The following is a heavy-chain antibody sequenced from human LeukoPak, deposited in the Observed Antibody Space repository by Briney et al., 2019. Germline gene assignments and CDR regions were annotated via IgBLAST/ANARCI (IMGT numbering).Heavy chain of an antibody. V-gene: IGHV4-39*07. CDR2: ISYSGST. D-gene: IGHD1-14*01. CDR1: GGSISSSSYY. Sequence: PSETLSLTCTVSGGSISSSSYYWGWIRQPPGKGLEWIGSISYSGSTYYNPSLKSRVTISLDTSKNQFSLRLSSVTAADTAVYYCAREGMVPPLPDYWGQGTLVTVSS. J-gene: IGHJ4*02. CDR3: AREGMVPPLPDY.